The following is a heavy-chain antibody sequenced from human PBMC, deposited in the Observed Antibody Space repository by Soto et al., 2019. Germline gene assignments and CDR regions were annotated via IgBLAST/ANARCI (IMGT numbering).Heavy chain of an antibody. Sequence: GESLKISCKVSGSTLTTYWIGWVRQMPGKGLECMGIIFLGDSDTRYSPSFRGQDTISADKSINTAYLQWSGLKASDTAIYYCAKTVPGTYPARYFDFWGQGTRVTVSS. CDR2: IFLGDSDT. CDR1: GSTLTTYW. V-gene: IGHV5-51*01. CDR3: AKTVPGTYPARYFDF. J-gene: IGHJ4*02. D-gene: IGHD3-10*01.